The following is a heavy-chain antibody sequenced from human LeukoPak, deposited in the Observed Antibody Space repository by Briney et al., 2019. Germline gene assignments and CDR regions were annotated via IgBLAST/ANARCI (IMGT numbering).Heavy chain of an antibody. V-gene: IGHV1-2*02. D-gene: IGHD6-19*01. Sequence: ASVKVSCKASGYTFTGYYMHWVRQAPGQGLEWMGWINPNSGGTNYAQKFQGRVTMTRDTSISTAYMELSRLRSDDTAVYYCARSLRGPSGWYSSGCADYWGQGTLVTVSS. CDR3: ARSLRGPSGWYSSGCADY. CDR1: GYTFTGYY. J-gene: IGHJ4*02. CDR2: INPNSGGT.